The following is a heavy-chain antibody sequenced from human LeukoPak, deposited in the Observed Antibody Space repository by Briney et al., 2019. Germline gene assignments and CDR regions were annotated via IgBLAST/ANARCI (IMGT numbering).Heavy chain of an antibody. CDR2: ISASNGDT. CDR1: GYTFTNYG. V-gene: IGHV1-18*01. Sequence: ASVKVSCKASGYTFTNYGITWVRQAPGQGLEWMGWISASNGDTHYSEKFQDRITVTTDTSTSTAYMELRSLVSDDTAVYYCARVMVYAILKGYFDYWGQGTLVTVSS. D-gene: IGHD2-8*01. CDR3: ARVMVYAILKGYFDY. J-gene: IGHJ4*02.